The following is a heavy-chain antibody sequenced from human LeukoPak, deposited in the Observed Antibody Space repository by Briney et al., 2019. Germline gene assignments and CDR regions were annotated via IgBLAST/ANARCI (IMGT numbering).Heavy chain of an antibody. V-gene: IGHV3-30*12. CDR2: MYYDGGDK. J-gene: IGHJ4*02. Sequence: GGSLRLSCAASGFTFSTYGIHWVRQAPGKGLEWVAFMYYDGGDKYYADSVKGRFTISRDNAKNTLFLQMNGLRAEDTAVYYCARVSLSSGCLSNWGQGTLVTVSS. CDR3: ARVSLSSGCLSN. CDR1: GFTFSTYG. D-gene: IGHD6-19*01.